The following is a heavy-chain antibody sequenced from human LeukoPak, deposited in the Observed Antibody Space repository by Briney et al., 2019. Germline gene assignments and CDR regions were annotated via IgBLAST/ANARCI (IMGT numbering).Heavy chain of an antibody. J-gene: IGHJ3*02. V-gene: IGHV1-2*02. CDR1: GYTFTGYY. CDR2: INPNSGGT. D-gene: IGHD5-12*01. Sequence: PSVKVSCKASGYTFTGYYMHWVRQAPGQGLESMGWINPNSGGTNYAQKFQGRVTIPRQPSITPAYMPLNTLRSAHTPVYYCARYVDIVATIDSGAFDIWGQGTMVTVSS. CDR3: ARYVDIVATIDSGAFDI.